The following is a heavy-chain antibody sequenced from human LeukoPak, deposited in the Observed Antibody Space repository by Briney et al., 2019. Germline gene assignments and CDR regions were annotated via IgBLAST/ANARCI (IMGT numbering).Heavy chain of an antibody. D-gene: IGHD3-22*01. V-gene: IGHV3-74*01. Sequence: GGSLRLSCAASGFLFSSYWMYWVRQAPGRGLVWVAHITSDGSSTTYADSVKGRFTISRDNSKNTLYLQMSSLRAEDTAVYYCVKDGYYDSSGYDYFDYWGQGTLVTVSS. J-gene: IGHJ4*02. CDR1: GFLFSSYW. CDR2: ITSDGSST. CDR3: VKDGYYDSSGYDYFDY.